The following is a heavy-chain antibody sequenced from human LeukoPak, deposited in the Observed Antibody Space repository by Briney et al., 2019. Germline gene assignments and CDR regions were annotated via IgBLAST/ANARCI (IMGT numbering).Heavy chain of an antibody. CDR3: ASSYRPRYCSGGSCLSPPWY. J-gene: IGHJ4*02. CDR1: GGSISSGDYY. D-gene: IGHD2-15*01. V-gene: IGHV4-61*08. CDR2: IYYSGST. Sequence: SETLSLTCTVSGGSISSGDYYWSWIRQPPGKGLEWIGYIYYSGSTNYNPSLKSRVTISVDTSKNQFSLKLSSVTAADTAVYYCASSYRPRYCSGGSCLSPPWYWGQGTLVTVSS.